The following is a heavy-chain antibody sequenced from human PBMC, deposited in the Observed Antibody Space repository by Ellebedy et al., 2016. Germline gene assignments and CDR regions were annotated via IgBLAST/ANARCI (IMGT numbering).Heavy chain of an antibody. CDR1: GFTFSNYA. V-gene: IGHV3-23*01. CDR2: ITGSGTST. Sequence: GESLKISXAASGFTFSNYAMSWVRQAPEKGLEWVSAITGSGTSTYYADSVKGRFTISRDNASNSLYLQMNSLRAEDTAMYYCARTCSSTSCHDYWGQGTLVTVSS. J-gene: IGHJ4*02. CDR3: ARTCSSTSCHDY. D-gene: IGHD2-2*01.